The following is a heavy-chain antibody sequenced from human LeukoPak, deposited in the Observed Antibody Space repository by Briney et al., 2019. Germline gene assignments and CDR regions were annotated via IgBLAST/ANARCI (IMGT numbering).Heavy chain of an antibody. D-gene: IGHD3-3*01. Sequence: SETLSLTCAVYGGSFSGYYWSWIRQPPGKGREWIGEINHSGSTNYNPSLKRRVNISVDTSKNQFSLKLSSVTAADTAVYYCARRTDFWSGYYYYYMDVWGKGTTVTVSS. CDR1: GGSFSGYY. CDR3: ARRTDFWSGYYYYYMDV. J-gene: IGHJ6*03. V-gene: IGHV4-34*01. CDR2: INHSGST.